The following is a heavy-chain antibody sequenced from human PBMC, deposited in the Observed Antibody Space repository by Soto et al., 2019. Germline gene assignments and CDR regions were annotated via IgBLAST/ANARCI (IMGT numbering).Heavy chain of an antibody. Sequence: SETLSLTCTISGGSISNGGYYWSWIRQHPGKGLEWIGYIYYSGSTYYNPSLKSRVTISVDTSKNQFSLKLSSVTAADTAVYYCVRERYSSGWYFNWFDPWGQGTLVTVSS. D-gene: IGHD6-19*01. CDR2: IYYSGST. CDR1: GGSISNGGYY. J-gene: IGHJ5*02. V-gene: IGHV4-31*03. CDR3: VRERYSSGWYFNWFDP.